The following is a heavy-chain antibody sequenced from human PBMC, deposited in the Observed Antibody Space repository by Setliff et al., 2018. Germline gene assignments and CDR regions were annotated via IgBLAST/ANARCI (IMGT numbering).Heavy chain of an antibody. D-gene: IGHD6-6*01. V-gene: IGHV1-2*06. CDR2: FHPYSGHT. CDR3: VREGVDRRSSTDYRYYMDV. CDR1: GYTFNNYF. Sequence: GASVKVSCKASGYTFNNYFLHWVRQAPGQGLEWMGRFHPYSGHTNYAQKFQGRLTIITDESTNTAFMQLSSLRSDDTAVYYCVREGVDRRSSTDYRYYMDVWGKGTTVNVS. J-gene: IGHJ6*03.